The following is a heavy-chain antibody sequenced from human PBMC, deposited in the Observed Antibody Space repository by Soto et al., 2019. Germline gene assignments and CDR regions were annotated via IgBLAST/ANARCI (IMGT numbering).Heavy chain of an antibody. CDR2: INPNSGGT. CDR3: AYIMVRGATAYCYYLGMDV. V-gene: IGHV1-2*02. Sequence: QVQLVQSGAEVKKPGASVKVSCKASGYTFTGYYMHWVRQAPGQGLEWMGWINPNSGGTNYAQKFPGRVTMTRDTSISTADMELSRLRSIDTAEYYSAYIMVRGATAYCYYLGMDVWCHGNTVNVSS. D-gene: IGHD3-10*01. J-gene: IGHJ6*02. CDR1: GYTFTGYY.